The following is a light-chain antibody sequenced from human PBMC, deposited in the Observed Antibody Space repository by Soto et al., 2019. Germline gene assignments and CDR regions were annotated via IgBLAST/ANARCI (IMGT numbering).Light chain of an antibody. J-gene: IGLJ1*01. CDR1: SSDVGGYNY. V-gene: IGLV2-8*01. CDR2: EVS. CDR3: SSYAGSNNYV. Sequence: QSVLTQPPSASGSPGQSVTISCTGTSSDVGGYNYVSWYQQHPGKAPKLMIYEVSERPSGVPDRFSGSKSGNTASLTVSGLQAEDEADYYRSSYAGSNNYVFGTGTKVTVL.